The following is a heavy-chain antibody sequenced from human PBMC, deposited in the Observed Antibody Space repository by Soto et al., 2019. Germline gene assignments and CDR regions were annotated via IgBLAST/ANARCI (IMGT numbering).Heavy chain of an antibody. Sequence: EVQLLESGGGLVQPGGSLRLSCAASGFTFSSYAMSWVRQAPGKGLEWVSAISGSGGSTYYADSVKGRFTISRDNSKNTLYLQMNSLRAEDTAVYYCAKDSRSGSYPESTFFDYWGQGTLVTVSS. CDR1: GFTFSSYA. CDR2: ISGSGGST. CDR3: AKDSRSGSYPESTFFDY. D-gene: IGHD1-26*01. J-gene: IGHJ4*02. V-gene: IGHV3-23*01.